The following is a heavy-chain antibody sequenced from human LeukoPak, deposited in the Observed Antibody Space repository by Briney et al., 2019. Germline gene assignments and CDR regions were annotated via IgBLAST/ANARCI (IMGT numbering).Heavy chain of an antibody. CDR2: VIPILGIG. J-gene: IGHJ4*02. V-gene: IGHV1-69*04. CDR3: ARERAKSYYYDSSGYLAPGPLNY. D-gene: IGHD3-22*01. Sequence: ASVTVSCQASGGTFSSYAISWVRQAPGQGLEWMGRVIPILGIGNYAQKLQGRVTITAHKPTSTGYMELSSLRSEDTAVYCCARERAKSYYYDSSGYLAPGPLNYWGQGTLVTVSS. CDR1: GGTFSSYA.